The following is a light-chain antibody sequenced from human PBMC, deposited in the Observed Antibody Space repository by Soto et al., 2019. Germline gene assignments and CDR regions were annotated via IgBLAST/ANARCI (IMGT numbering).Light chain of an antibody. Sequence: QSVLTQPPSASGTPGQRVTISCSGTSSNLGNNHVYWYQQLPGAAPKLMIYEVTNRPSGVSDRFSGSKSGNTASLTISGLQAEDEADYYCSSYTSSSTLAFGGGTKLTVL. CDR1: SSNLGNNH. J-gene: IGLJ2*01. V-gene: IGLV2-14*01. CDR2: EVT. CDR3: SSYTSSSTLA.